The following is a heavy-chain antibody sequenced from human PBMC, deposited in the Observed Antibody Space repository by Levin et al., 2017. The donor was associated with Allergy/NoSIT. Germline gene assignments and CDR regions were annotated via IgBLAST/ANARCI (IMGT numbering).Heavy chain of an antibody. D-gene: IGHD6-13*01. J-gene: IGHJ6*03. CDR1: GGTFSSYA. V-gene: IGHV1-69*13. Sequence: SVKVSCKASGGTFSSYAISWVRQAPGQGLEWMGGIIPIFGTANYAQKFQGRVTITADESTSTAYMELSSLRSEDTAVYYCARGRGQQLPHPRYYYYYYMDVWGKGTTVTVSS. CDR3: ARGRGQQLPHPRYYYYYYMDV. CDR2: IIPIFGTA.